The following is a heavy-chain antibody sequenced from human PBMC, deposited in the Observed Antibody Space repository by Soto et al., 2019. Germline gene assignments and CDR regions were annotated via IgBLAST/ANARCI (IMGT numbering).Heavy chain of an antibody. V-gene: IGHV1-18*01. CDR1: GYTFSRSG. Sequence: QVQLVQSGAEVKKPGASVKVSCKASGYTFSRSGISWVRQAPGQGLEWMGWINGYNGNTNYTQKMQDTITMTTDTPTSTDYRELRSLGSDDTAVYYCARMGDGPYYYYGMEVWGQGTRVIVYS. D-gene: IGHD3-16*01. J-gene: IGHJ6*02. CDR2: INGYNGNT. CDR3: ARMGDGPYYYYGMEV.